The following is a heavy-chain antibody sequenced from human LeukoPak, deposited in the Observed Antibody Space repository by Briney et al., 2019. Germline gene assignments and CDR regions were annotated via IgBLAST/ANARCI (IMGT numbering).Heavy chain of an antibody. CDR1: GFTFSSYA. J-gene: IGHJ3*02. CDR2: ISYDGSNK. Sequence: GGSLRLSCAASGFTFSSYAMHWVRQAPGKGLEWVAVISYDGSNKYYADSVKGRFTISRDNSKNTLYLQMNSLRAEDTAVYYCARDSSGWAFDIWGQGTMVTVSS. CDR3: ARDSSGWAFDI. D-gene: IGHD6-19*01. V-gene: IGHV3-30-3*01.